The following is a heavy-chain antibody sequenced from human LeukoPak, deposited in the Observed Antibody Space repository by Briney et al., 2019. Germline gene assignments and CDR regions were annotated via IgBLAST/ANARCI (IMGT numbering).Heavy chain of an antibody. Sequence: PSETLSLNCTVSGGPISSGTYHWGWVRQPPGKGLEWVGNIHYSGSTYYNPSLKSPVTISVDTSKNQFSLQLSSVTAADTAVYYCAGRVGASIWTGMHFWGQGTLVTVSS. D-gene: IGHD1-26*01. V-gene: IGHV4-39*01. J-gene: IGHJ4*02. CDR3: AGRVGASIWTGMHF. CDR1: GGPISSGTYH. CDR2: IHYSGST.